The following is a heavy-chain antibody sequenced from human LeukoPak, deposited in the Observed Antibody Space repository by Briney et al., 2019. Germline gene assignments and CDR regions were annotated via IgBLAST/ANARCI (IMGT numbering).Heavy chain of an antibody. Sequence: ASVKVSCKASGYTFTSYYMHWVRQAPGQGLEWMGIINPSGGSTSYAQKFQGRVTMTRDTSTSTVYMELSSLRSEDTAVYYCARSRSPYYYDSSGQYDLDYWGQGTLVTVSS. CDR1: GYTFTSYY. V-gene: IGHV1-46*01. CDR3: ARSRSPYYYDSSGQYDLDY. D-gene: IGHD3-22*01. CDR2: INPSGGST. J-gene: IGHJ4*02.